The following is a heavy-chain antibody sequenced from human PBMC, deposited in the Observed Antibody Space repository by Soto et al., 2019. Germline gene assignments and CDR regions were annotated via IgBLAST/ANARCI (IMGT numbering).Heavy chain of an antibody. V-gene: IGHV3-23*01. CDR2: ISGSASST. Sequence: PVGSLRLSCAASGFTFSTYAMSWVRQAPGKGLQWVSTISGSASSTYYADSVKGRFTISRDNAKNSLYLQMNSLRAEDTAVYYCARGPRIAAPPFGYWGQGTLVTVSS. J-gene: IGHJ4*02. CDR3: ARGPRIAAPPFGY. CDR1: GFTFSTYA. D-gene: IGHD6-6*01.